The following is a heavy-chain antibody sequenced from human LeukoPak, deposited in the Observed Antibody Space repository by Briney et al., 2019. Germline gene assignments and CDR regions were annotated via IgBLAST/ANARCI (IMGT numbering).Heavy chain of an antibody. J-gene: IGHJ4*02. CDR2: IYYSGST. V-gene: IGHV4-61*05. CDR1: GGSISSSSYY. CDR3: ARVSRQWLVQDY. Sequence: SETLSLTCTVSGGSISSSSYYWSWIRQPPGKGLEWIGYIYYSGSTNYNPSLKSRVTISVDTSKNQFSLKLSSVTAADTAVYYCARVSRQWLVQDYWGQGTLVTVSS. D-gene: IGHD6-19*01.